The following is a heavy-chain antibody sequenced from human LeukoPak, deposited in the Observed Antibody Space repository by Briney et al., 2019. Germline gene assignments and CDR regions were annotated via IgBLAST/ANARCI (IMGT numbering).Heavy chain of an antibody. CDR1: GFTFSAYS. J-gene: IGHJ4*02. CDR2: IGSSGTYI. V-gene: IGHV3-21*01. Sequence: GGSLRPSCAASGFTFSAYSMNWVRQAPGKGLEWVSSIGSSGTYIYYGDSTKGRFTISRDNAKNSLFLQMDSLRAEDTAVYYCAKAPSDIVVVPAAIPVVAYFDYWGQGTLVTVSS. D-gene: IGHD2-2*02. CDR3: AKAPSDIVVVPAAIPVVAYFDY.